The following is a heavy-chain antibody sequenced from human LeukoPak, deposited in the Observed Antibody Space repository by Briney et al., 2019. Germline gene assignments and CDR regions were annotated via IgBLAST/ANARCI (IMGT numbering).Heavy chain of an antibody. CDR2: ISGSGANT. CDR3: AKERAGYTNPYYFDY. D-gene: IGHD3-16*02. CDR1: GFTFSTYA. Sequence: PGGSLRLSCAASGFTFSTYAMSWVRQAPGKGLEWVSTISGSGANTYYADSVRGRFTISRDNSKNTLYLHMNSLRAEDTAVCYCAKERAGYTNPYYFDYWGQEPWSPSPQ. J-gene: IGHJ4*01. V-gene: IGHV3-23*01.